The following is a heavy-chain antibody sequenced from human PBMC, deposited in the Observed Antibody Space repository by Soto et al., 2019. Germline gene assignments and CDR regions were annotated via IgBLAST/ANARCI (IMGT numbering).Heavy chain of an antibody. V-gene: IGHV3-33*01. CDR3: ARVGGTTLPSDS. CDR2: IWYDGSDK. D-gene: IGHD1-7*01. Sequence: QVQLVESGGGVVQPGRSLRLSCAASGFTFSSYGMHWVRQAPGKGLEWVAVIWYDGSDKFYADSVKGRFTISRDNSKNALCPPMHSLTAEETAVYYCARVGGTTLPSDSWGQGTLVTVSS. CDR1: GFTFSSYG. J-gene: IGHJ4*02.